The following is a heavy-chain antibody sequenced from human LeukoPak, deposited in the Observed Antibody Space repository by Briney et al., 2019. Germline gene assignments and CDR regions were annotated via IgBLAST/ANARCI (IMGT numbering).Heavy chain of an antibody. Sequence: GGSPRLSCAASGFTFSDYYMSWIRQAPGKGLEWVSYISSSGSTIYYADSVKGRFTISRDNAENSLYLQMSSLRAEDAAVYYCARSIGSEYYMDVWGTGTTVTVSS. CDR2: ISSSGSTI. D-gene: IGHD2-15*01. CDR1: GFTFSDYY. J-gene: IGHJ6*03. CDR3: ARSIGSEYYMDV. V-gene: IGHV3-11*04.